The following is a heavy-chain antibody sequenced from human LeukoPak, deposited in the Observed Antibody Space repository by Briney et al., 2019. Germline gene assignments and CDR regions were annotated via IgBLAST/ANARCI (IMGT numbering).Heavy chain of an antibody. CDR3: AHVDTAMVMLDY. D-gene: IGHD5-18*01. CDR2: IDWDDDK. V-gene: IGHV2-70*11. CDR1: GFSLSTSGMC. J-gene: IGHJ4*02. Sequence: ESGPALVKPTQTLTLTSTFFGFSLSTSGMCVSWIRQPPGKALEWLARIDWDDDKYYSTSLKTRLTISKDTSKNQVVLTMTNMDPVDTATYYCAHVDTAMVMLDYWGQGTLVTVSS.